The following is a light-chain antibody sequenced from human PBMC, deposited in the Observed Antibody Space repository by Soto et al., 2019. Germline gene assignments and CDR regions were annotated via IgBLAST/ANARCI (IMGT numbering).Light chain of an antibody. CDR2: DAS. CDR3: QHYGDSPGT. Sequence: EIVLTQSPGTLSLSPGESATVSCTASQRLTTTYVAWYQQRPGQAPRLLIYDASSRANGIPGRFSGSGSGTDFPLSISRLEPEDFAVYYCQHYGDSPGTFGQGTKVEIK. J-gene: IGKJ1*01. CDR1: QRLTTTY. V-gene: IGKV3-20*01.